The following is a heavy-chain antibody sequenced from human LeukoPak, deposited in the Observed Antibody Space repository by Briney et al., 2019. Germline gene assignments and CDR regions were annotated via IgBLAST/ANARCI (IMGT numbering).Heavy chain of an antibody. CDR2: ISYDGSNK. CDR3: AHLGYSSSLDWFDP. Sequence: GGSLRLSCVASGFTLSIYGLHWVRQAPGKGLEWVAVISYDGSNKYYADSVKGRFTISRDNSKNTLYLQMNSLRAEDTPVYYCAHLGYSSSLDWFDPWGQGTLVTVSS. V-gene: IGHV3-30*03. CDR1: GFTLSIYG. D-gene: IGHD6-13*01. J-gene: IGHJ5*02.